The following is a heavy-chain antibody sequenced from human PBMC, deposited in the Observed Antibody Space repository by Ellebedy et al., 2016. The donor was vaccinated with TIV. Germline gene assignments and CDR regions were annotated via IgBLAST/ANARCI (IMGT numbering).Heavy chain of an antibody. CDR1: GGSISTYF. D-gene: IGHD3-22*01. V-gene: IGHV4-59*01. Sequence: MPGGSLRLSCTVSGGSISTYFWSWIRQPPGKGLEWIGYIFYSGSTNNNPSLKSRVTISVDTSKKQFSLKLSSVTAADTAVYYCARSGESSGSTFDYWGQGTLVTVSS. CDR3: ARSGESSGSTFDY. J-gene: IGHJ4*02. CDR2: IFYSGST.